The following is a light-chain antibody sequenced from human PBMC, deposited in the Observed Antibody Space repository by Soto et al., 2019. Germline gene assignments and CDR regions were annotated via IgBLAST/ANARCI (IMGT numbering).Light chain of an antibody. CDR1: TGAVTNGHY. CDR2: DTT. CDR3: LLSYNGPYV. J-gene: IGLJ1*01. Sequence: QAVVTQEPSLTVSPGGTVTLTCGSSTGAVTNGHYPYWFQQKPGQAPRTLIYDTTNRHSWTPARFSGSLLVGKAALTLSGAQPEDEAESYCLLSYNGPYVFGTGTKVTVL. V-gene: IGLV7-46*01.